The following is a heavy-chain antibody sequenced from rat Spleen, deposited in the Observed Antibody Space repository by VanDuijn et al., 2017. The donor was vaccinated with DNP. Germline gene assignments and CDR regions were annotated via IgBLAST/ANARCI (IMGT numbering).Heavy chain of an antibody. CDR1: GYSITSSYR. Sequence: EVQLQESGPGLVKPSQSLSLTCSVTGYSITSSYRWNWIRKFPGNKLEWMGYINSAGSTNYNPSLKSRISITRDTSKNQFFLQVNSVTTEDTATYYCTTTHYYDGWFPFDYWGQGVMVTVSS. J-gene: IGHJ2*01. CDR3: TTTHYYDGWFPFDY. CDR2: INSAGST. D-gene: IGHD1-12*02. V-gene: IGHV3-3*01.